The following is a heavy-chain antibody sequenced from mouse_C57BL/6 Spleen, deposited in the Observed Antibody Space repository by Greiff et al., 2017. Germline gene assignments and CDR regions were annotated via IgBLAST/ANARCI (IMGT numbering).Heavy chain of an antibody. J-gene: IGHJ2*01. V-gene: IGHV1-9*01. CDR1: GYTFTGYW. CDR2: LLPGSGST. CDR3: ARSLTRGDY. D-gene: IGHD1-3*01. Sequence: VQLQQSGAELMKPGASVKLSCKATGYTFTGYWIEWVKQRPGHGLEWIGELLPGSGSTNYNEKFKGKATFTAYTSSNTDYMQRSSLTTENAAIYYGARSLTRGDYWGQGTTLTVSS.